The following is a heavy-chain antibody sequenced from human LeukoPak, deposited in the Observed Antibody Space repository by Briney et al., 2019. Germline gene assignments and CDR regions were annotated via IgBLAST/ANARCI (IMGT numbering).Heavy chain of an antibody. Sequence: GGSLRLSCAASGFTFSSYSMNWVRQDPGKGLEWVSYISSSSSTIYYADSVKGRFTISRDNAKNSLYLQMNSLRAEDTAIYYCTTDTWYSAGHWGQGTLVTVSS. CDR1: GFTFSSYS. CDR2: ISSSSSTI. J-gene: IGHJ4*02. V-gene: IGHV3-48*01. CDR3: TTDTWYSAGH. D-gene: IGHD2-15*01.